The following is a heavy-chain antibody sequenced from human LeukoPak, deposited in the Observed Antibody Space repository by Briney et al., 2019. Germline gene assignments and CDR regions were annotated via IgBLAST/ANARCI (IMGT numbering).Heavy chain of an antibody. Sequence: PSETLSLTCAVYGGSFSDYSWTWVRQPPGTGLEWIGEVNHSGSTNYNPSLKSRVTISVDTSKNQFSLRLSSVTAADTAVYFCARQANYYDSSGSLYYYAMDVWGQGTTVTVSS. CDR2: VNHSGST. J-gene: IGHJ6*02. CDR1: GGSFSDYS. D-gene: IGHD3-22*01. CDR3: ARQANYYDSSGSLYYYAMDV. V-gene: IGHV4-34*01.